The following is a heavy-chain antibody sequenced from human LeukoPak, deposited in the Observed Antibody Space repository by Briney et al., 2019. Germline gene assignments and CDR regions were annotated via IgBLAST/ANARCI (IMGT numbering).Heavy chain of an antibody. CDR2: ISGSSSTI. J-gene: IGHJ4*02. D-gene: IGHD3-9*01. CDR3: ARRAGSGSIFWLDY. V-gene: IGHV3-48*01. CDR1: VITFSNYG. Sequence: PGGSLRLSCAASVITFSNYGMTWVRQAPGKGLEWVSYISGSSSTIYYADSVKGRFTISRDNAKNSLFLQMNSLRAEDTAVYYCARRAGSGSIFWLDYWGQGTLVTVSS.